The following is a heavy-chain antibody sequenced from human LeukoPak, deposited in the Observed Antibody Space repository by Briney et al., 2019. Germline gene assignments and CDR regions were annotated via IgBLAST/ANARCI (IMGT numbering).Heavy chain of an antibody. Sequence: GGSLRLSCAASGFTFSSYSMNWVRQAPGKGLEWVAVISYDGSNKYYADSVKGRFTISRDNSKNTLYLQMNSLRAEDTAVYYCARDPSDFWSGYSAGNAFDIWGQGTMVTVSS. D-gene: IGHD3-3*01. CDR1: GFTFSSYS. CDR2: ISYDGSNK. CDR3: ARDPSDFWSGYSAGNAFDI. V-gene: IGHV3-30*03. J-gene: IGHJ3*02.